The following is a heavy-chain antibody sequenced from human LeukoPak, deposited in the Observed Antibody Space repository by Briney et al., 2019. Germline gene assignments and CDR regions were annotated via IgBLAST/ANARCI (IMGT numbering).Heavy chain of an antibody. CDR1: GFTFSSYA. CDR3: AKAPLGRCTGAICYSFDY. D-gene: IGHD2-15*01. Sequence: GGSLRLSCAASGFTFSSYAMNWVRQAPGKGLEWVSAISGRDSSTYYADSVKGRFTISRDNSKNTLYLQMNSLRAEDTAVYYCAKAPLGRCTGAICYSFDYWGQGTLVTVSS. J-gene: IGHJ4*02. V-gene: IGHV3-23*01. CDR2: ISGRDSST.